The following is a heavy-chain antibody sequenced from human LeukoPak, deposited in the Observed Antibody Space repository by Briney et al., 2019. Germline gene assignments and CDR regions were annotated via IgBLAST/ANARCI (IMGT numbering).Heavy chain of an antibody. J-gene: IGHJ6*03. D-gene: IGHD2-2*01. V-gene: IGHV4-59*11. CDR3: ARVAQTYCSGSSFHGLTWHYYYMDV. CDR2: VYDNGNT. Sequence: SETLSLTCTVSGGSISSHYWTWIRQSPGKGLEWIGYVYDNGNTNYNPSLKSRVTMSVDPSKNQFSLKLSSVTAADTAVYYCARVAQTYCSGSSFHGLTWHYYYMDVWGKGTTATVSS. CDR1: GGSISSHY.